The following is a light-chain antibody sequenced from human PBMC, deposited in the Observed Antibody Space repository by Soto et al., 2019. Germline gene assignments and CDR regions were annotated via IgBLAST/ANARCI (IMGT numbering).Light chain of an antibody. CDR2: DAS. J-gene: IGKJ3*01. V-gene: IGKV3-11*01. CDR3: QQRSNWPPFT. CDR1: QSVGRNY. Sequence: EIVLTQSPGTLSLSPGESATLSCRASQSVGRNYLAWFQHKPDQAPRLLIYDASNRATGIPARFSGSGSGTDFTLTISSLEPEDFAVYYCQQRSNWPPFTFGPGTKVDIK.